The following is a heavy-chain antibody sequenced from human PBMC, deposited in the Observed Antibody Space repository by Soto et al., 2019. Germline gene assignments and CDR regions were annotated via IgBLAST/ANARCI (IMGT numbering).Heavy chain of an antibody. D-gene: IGHD5-12*01. V-gene: IGHV3-15*01. CDR3: TTGLVAGRPYIVATVSASFDY. CDR1: GFTFSNAW. Sequence: GGSLRLSCAASGFTFSNAWMSWVRQAPGKGLEWVGRIKSKTDGGTTDYAAPVKGRFTISRDDSKNTLYLQMNSLKTEDTAVYYCTTGLVAGRPYIVATVSASFDYWGQGTLVTVSS. CDR2: IKSKTDGGTT. J-gene: IGHJ4*02.